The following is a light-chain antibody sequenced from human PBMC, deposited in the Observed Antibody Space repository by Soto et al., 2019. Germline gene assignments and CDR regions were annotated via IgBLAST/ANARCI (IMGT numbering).Light chain of an antibody. CDR3: QKYGSSPPYT. CDR2: AAS. V-gene: IGKV3-20*01. J-gene: IGKJ2*01. CDR1: RSFSSSY. Sequence: EIVLTQSPDTVSLSPGERATLSCRASRSFSSSYLAWYQQKPGQAPRLLIYAASSRATGIPDRFSGSKSGTDFTLTISRLEPEDSAVYYCQKYGSSPPYTFGQGTKLEIK.